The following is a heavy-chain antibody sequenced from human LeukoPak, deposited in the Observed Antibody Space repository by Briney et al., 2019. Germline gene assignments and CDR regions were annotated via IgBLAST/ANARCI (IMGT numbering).Heavy chain of an antibody. Sequence: ASVKVSCKASGYTFTSYDINWVRQATGQGLEWMGWMNPNTGNTAYAQKFQGRVTMTRDTSISTAYMELSRLRSDDTAVYYCARDTALDYWGQGTLVTVSS. J-gene: IGHJ4*02. CDR3: ARDTALDY. CDR2: MNPNTGNT. CDR1: GYTFTSYD. V-gene: IGHV1-8*01. D-gene: IGHD5-18*01.